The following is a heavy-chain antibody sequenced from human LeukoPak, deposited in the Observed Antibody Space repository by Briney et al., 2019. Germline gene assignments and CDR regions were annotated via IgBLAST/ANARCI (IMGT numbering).Heavy chain of an antibody. D-gene: IGHD3-16*01. Sequence: ASVKVSCKASGYTFTGYYMHWVRQAPGQGLEWMGWINPNSGGTNYAQKFQGRVTMTRDTSISTAYMELSRLRSDDTAVYYCARDRWGYYYYYCMDVWGKGTTVTVSS. CDR1: GYTFTGYY. CDR2: INPNSGGT. V-gene: IGHV1-2*02. J-gene: IGHJ6*03. CDR3: ARDRWGYYYYYCMDV.